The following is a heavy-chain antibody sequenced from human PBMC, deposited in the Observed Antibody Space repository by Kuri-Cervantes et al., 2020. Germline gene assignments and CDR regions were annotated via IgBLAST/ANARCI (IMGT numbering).Heavy chain of an antibody. V-gene: IGHV3-74*01. Sequence: ETLSLTCAASGFNFREYWMYWVRQAPGKGLVWVSHINIDGTSTSYADSVKGRFTISRDNAKNSLYLQMNSLRAEDTALYYCAREEGGSYFRQFDYWGQGTLVTVSS. J-gene: IGHJ4*02. D-gene: IGHD1-26*01. CDR1: GFNFREYW. CDR3: AREEGGSYFRQFDY. CDR2: INIDGTST.